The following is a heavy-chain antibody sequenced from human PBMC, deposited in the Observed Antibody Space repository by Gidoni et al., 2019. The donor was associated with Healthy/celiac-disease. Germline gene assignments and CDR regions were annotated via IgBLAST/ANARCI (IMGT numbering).Heavy chain of an antibody. CDR2: ISGSGGST. CDR3: AKDKVWDSSGYYFS. CDR1: GFPFSSYA. D-gene: IGHD3-22*01. V-gene: IGHV3-23*01. J-gene: IGHJ5*02. Sequence: EVQLLESGGGLVQPGGSLSLSCAASGFPFSSYAMSWVRQAPGKGLEWVSAISGSGGSTYYADSVKGRFTISRDNSKNTLYLQMNSLRAEDTAVYYCAKDKVWDSSGYYFSWGQGTLVTVSS.